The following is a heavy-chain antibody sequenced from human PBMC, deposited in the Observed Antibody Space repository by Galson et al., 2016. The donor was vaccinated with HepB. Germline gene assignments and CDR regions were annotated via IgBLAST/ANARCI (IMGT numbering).Heavy chain of an antibody. CDR3: AGSDYFDY. CDR2: IRGDGTFT. Sequence: SLRLSWAASGFAFRDYWMHWVRQAPGKGLIWVSRIRGDGTFTTYADSVKGRFTISRDNAKNTLYLQMNSLRADDTAVYYCAGSDYFDYWGQGILVTVSS. J-gene: IGHJ4*02. CDR1: GFAFRDYW. V-gene: IGHV3-74*03.